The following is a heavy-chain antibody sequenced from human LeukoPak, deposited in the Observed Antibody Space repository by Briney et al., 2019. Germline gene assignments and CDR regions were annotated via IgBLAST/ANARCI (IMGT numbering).Heavy chain of an antibody. D-gene: IGHD1-1*01. V-gene: IGHV3-53*01. Sequence: GGSLRLSCAASGFTVSSNYMSWVRQAPGKGLEWVSVIYSGGSTYYADSVKGRFTISRDNSKNTLYLQMNSLRAEDTAVYYCAKAPPYKKYFDYWGQGTLVTVSS. CDR3: AKAPPYKKYFDY. CDR1: GFTVSSNY. J-gene: IGHJ4*02. CDR2: IYSGGST.